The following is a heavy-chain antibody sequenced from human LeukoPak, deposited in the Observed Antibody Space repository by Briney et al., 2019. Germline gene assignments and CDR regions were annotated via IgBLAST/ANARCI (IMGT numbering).Heavy chain of an antibody. CDR3: AKDRYYYGLGYYFDY. D-gene: IGHD3-10*01. V-gene: IGHV3-23*01. J-gene: IGHJ4*02. CDR2: IIASGRDT. CDR1: GFTFSDYA. Sequence: TGGSLRLSCPASGFTFSDYAMNWVRQAPGKGLEWVSGIIASGRDTHYADSVKGRFTISRDTSKNTLYLQMNGLRAEDTAVYYCAKDRYYYGLGYYFDYWGQGALVTVSS.